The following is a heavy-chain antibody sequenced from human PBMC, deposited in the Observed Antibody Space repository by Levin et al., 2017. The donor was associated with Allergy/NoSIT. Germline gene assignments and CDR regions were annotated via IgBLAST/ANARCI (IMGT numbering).Heavy chain of an antibody. CDR2: ISSSGTTI. CDR1: GFTFSNSG. V-gene: IGHV3-48*04. CDR3: AQHGSGSYYIF. Sequence: PGESLKISCAASGFTFSNSGMNWVRQAPGKGPEWISYISSSGTTIYYADSVKGRFTISRDDAKDSLYLQMNSLRADDTAVYYCAQHGSGSYYIFWGQGTLVTVSS. J-gene: IGHJ4*02. D-gene: IGHD1-26*01.